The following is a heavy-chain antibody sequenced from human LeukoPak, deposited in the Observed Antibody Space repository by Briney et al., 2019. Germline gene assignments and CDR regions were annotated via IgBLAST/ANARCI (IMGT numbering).Heavy chain of an antibody. CDR3: ARETIAVAGRYYYYYYMDV. CDR2: IYTSGNT. Sequence: SETLSLTCTVSGGSINSYFWSWIRQPAGKGLEWIGRIYTSGNTIYNPSLKSRVTMSVDTSKNQFSLKLSSVTAADTAVYYCARETIAVAGRYYYYYYMDVWGKGTTVTVSS. D-gene: IGHD6-19*01. V-gene: IGHV4-4*07. J-gene: IGHJ6*03. CDR1: GGSINSYF.